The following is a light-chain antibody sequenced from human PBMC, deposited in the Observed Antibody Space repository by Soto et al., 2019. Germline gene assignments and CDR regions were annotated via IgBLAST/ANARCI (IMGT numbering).Light chain of an antibody. Sequence: DIQMTQSPSTLYGSVGDRVTITCRASQTISSWLAWYQQKPGKAPKLLISKASTLKSGVPSRFSGSGSGTEFTLTISSLQPDDFATYDCQHYNSYAEAYGQGTKVEPK. CDR1: QTISSW. J-gene: IGKJ1*01. V-gene: IGKV1-5*03. CDR2: KAS. CDR3: QHYNSYAEA.